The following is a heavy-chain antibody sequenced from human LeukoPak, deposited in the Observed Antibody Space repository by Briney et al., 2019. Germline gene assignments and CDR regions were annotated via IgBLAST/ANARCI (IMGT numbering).Heavy chain of an antibody. CDR3: ARGNSVRDEAWWFNP. V-gene: IGHV1-58*02. Sequence: SVKVSCKASEFTFTSSAMQWVRQARGQRLEWIGWIVVGSGNTNYAQKFQERVTITRDMSTSTDYLELSSLRSEDTAVYYCARGNSVRDEAWWFNPWGQGTLVTVSS. D-gene: IGHD5-24*01. CDR2: IVVGSGNT. CDR1: EFTFTSSA. J-gene: IGHJ5*02.